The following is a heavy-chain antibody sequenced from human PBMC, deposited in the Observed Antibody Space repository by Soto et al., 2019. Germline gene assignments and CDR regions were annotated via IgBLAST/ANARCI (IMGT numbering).Heavy chain of an antibody. J-gene: IGHJ6*03. V-gene: IGHV3-13*01. CDR1: GFTFSSCD. CDR2: IGTAGDT. D-gene: IGHD2-2*01. Sequence: GGSLRLSCAASGFTFSSCDMHWVRQATGKGLEWVSAIGTAGDTYYPGSVKGRFTISRENAKNSLYLQMNSLRARDTAVYYCARGVVVVPAAIGGTRDYYYYYMDVWGKGTTVTVSS. CDR3: ARGVVVVPAAIGGTRDYYYYYMDV.